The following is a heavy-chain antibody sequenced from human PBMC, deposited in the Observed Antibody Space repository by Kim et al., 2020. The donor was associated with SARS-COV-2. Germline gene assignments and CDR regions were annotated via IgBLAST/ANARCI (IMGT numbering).Heavy chain of an antibody. V-gene: IGHV4-39*01. J-gene: IGHJ4*02. CDR3: ARHGRRWLQWSPREFDY. Sequence: LKSRVTISVDTSKNQFSLKLGSVTAADTAVYYCARHGRRWLQWSPREFDYWGQGTLVTVSS. D-gene: IGHD5-12*01.